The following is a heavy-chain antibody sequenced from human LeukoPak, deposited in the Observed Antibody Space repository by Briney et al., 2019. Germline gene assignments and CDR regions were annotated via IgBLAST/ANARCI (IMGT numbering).Heavy chain of an antibody. J-gene: IGHJ5*02. V-gene: IGHV2-70*04. CDR1: GFSLSTSGMR. CDR3: ARSSPWNWFDP. CDR2: IDWDDDK. Sequence: SGPALVKPTQTLTLTCTFSGFSLSTSGMRVSWIRQPPGKALEWLARIDWDDDKFYSTSLKTWLTISKDSSKNQVVLTMTNMDPVDTATYYCARSSPWNWFDPWGQGTLVTVSS.